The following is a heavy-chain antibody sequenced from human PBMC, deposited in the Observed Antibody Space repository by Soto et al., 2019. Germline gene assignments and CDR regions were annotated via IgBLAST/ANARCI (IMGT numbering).Heavy chain of an antibody. J-gene: IGHJ2*01. CDR3: ASVMATPSDYWYFDL. D-gene: IGHD3-16*01. CDR1: GDSVSSDSAA. V-gene: IGHV6-1*01. Sequence: PSQTLSLTCAISGDSVSSDSAAWNWIRQSPSRGLEWLGRTYYRSKWYNDYAISVKSRMTINPDTSKNQFSLQLNSVTPDDTAVYYCASVMATPSDYWYFDLCGCGTLVTVPS. CDR2: TYYRSKWYN.